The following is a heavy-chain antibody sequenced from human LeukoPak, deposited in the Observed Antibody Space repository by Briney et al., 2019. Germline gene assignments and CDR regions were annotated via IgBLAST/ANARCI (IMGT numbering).Heavy chain of an antibody. V-gene: IGHV4-39*01. CDR2: IYYSGST. J-gene: IGHJ6*03. D-gene: IGHD3-22*01. Sequence: PSETLSLTCTVSGGSISSYYWGWIRQPPGKGLEWIGSIYYSGSTYYNPSLKSRVTISVDTSKNQFSLKLSSVTAADTAVYYCARKGQWFYYMDVWGKGTTVTISS. CDR1: GGSISSYY. CDR3: ARKGQWFYYMDV.